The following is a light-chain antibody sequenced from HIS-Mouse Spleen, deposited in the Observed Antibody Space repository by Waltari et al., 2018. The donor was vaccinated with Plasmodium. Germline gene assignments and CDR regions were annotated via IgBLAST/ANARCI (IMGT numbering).Light chain of an antibody. Sequence: DIVMTQSPLSLPVTPGEPASISCRSSQSLLHSNGYNYLDWYLQKPGQSPQLLIYLGSNRASGVTDRFSGSGSGTDCTLKISRVEAEDVGVYYCMQALQTPTFGPGTKVDIK. V-gene: IGKV2-28*01. CDR1: QSLLHSNGYNY. J-gene: IGKJ3*01. CDR3: MQALQTPT. CDR2: LGS.